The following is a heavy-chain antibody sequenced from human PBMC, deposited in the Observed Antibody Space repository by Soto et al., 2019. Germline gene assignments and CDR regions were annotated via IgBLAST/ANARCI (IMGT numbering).Heavy chain of an antibody. CDR3: ARENSVQAWLHHFDH. CDR1: GFSFSSFA. J-gene: IGHJ4*02. Sequence: GGSLRLSCEASGFSFSSFAMNWVRQAPGRGLEWVSYISDDGASIYYADSLRGRFTISRDNAKNSLSLQMNNLRAEDTAVYYCARENSVQAWLHHFDHWGLGTLVTVSS. D-gene: IGHD5-18*01. V-gene: IGHV3-48*03. CDR2: ISDDGASI.